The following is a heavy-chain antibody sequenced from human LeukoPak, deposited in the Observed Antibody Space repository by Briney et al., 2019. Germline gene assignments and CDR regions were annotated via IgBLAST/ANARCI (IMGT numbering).Heavy chain of an antibody. Sequence: GGSLRLSCAASGFTFSDYYMSWIRQAPGKGLEWVSYISSSGSTIYYADSVKGRFTISRDNAKNSLYLQMNSLRAEDTAVYYCARYDSSGYYVGAFDIWGQGTMVTVSP. J-gene: IGHJ3*02. V-gene: IGHV3-11*04. CDR1: GFTFSDYY. CDR2: ISSSGSTI. CDR3: ARYDSSGYYVGAFDI. D-gene: IGHD3-22*01.